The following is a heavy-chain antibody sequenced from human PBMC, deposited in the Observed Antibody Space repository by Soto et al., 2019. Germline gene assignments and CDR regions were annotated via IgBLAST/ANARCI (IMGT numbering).Heavy chain of an antibody. CDR3: ARGLILWFGELSRRGGYYYYMDV. J-gene: IGHJ6*03. CDR1: GGSFSGYQ. Sequence: QVQLQQWGAGLLKPSETLSLTCAVYGGSFSGYQWSWIRQTPGKGLEWIGGINDSGDINYNPSLKSRVTILVDSPKKQISLRLSSVTAADTAVYYCARGLILWFGELSRRGGYYYYMDVWGKWTTVNVSS. V-gene: IGHV4-34*01. CDR2: INDSGDI. D-gene: IGHD3-10*01.